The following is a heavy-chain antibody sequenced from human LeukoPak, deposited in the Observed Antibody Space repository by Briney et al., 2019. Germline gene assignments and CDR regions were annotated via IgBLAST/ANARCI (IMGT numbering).Heavy chain of an antibody. CDR3: ARAAGIRPGYIDY. J-gene: IGHJ4*02. Sequence: ASVKVSCKASGYTFTSYDINWVRQATEQGHEWMGWMNPNSGNTGYTQKFQGRVTITRNTSISTAYMELSSPRSEDTAVYYCARAAGIRPGYIDYWGQGTLVTVSS. CDR2: MNPNSGNT. CDR1: GYTFTSYD. V-gene: IGHV1-8*01.